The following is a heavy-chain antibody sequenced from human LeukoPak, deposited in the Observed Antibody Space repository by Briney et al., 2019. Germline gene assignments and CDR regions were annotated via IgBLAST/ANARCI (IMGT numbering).Heavy chain of an antibody. J-gene: IGHJ4*02. D-gene: IGHD3-9*01. CDR3: ARSVRYFDLLRTYYFDY. V-gene: IGHV1-69*06. CDR2: IIPIFGTA. CDR1: GGTFSSYA. Sequence: RASVKVTCKASGGTFSSYAISWVRQAPGQGLEWMGGIIPIFGTANYAQKFQGRVTITADKSTRTAYMELSSLRSEDTAVYYCARSVRYFDLLRTYYFDYWGQGTLVTVSS.